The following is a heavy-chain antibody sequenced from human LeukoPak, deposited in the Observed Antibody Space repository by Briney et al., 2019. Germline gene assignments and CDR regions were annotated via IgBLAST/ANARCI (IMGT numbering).Heavy chain of an antibody. CDR3: ARAIRRIAAAGIYWFDP. D-gene: IGHD6-13*01. V-gene: IGHV4-38-2*02. J-gene: IGHJ5*02. Sequence: PSETLSLTCTVSGYSISSGYCWGWIRQPPGKGLEWIGSIYHSGSTYYNPSLKSRVTISVDTSKNQFSLKLSSVTAADTAVYYCARAIRRIAAAGIYWFDPWGQGTLVTVSS. CDR2: IYHSGST. CDR1: GYSISSGYC.